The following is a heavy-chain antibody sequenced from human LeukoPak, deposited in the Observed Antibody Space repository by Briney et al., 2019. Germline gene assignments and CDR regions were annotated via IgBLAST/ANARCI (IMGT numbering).Heavy chain of an antibody. V-gene: IGHV1-18*01. CDR1: GGALSTYG. CDR3: ARDSVAASDWFDP. Sequence: ASVKVSCKASGGALSTYGISWVRQAPGQGLEWMGWISAYNGNTNYAQKLQGRVTMTTDTSTSTAYMELRSLRSDDTAVYYCARDSVAASDWFDPWGQGTLVTVSS. J-gene: IGHJ5*02. D-gene: IGHD1-26*01. CDR2: ISAYNGNT.